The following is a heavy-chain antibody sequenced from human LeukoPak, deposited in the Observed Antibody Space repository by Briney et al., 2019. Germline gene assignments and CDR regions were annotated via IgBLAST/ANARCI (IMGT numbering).Heavy chain of an antibody. CDR1: GFTFSFYE. D-gene: IGHD6-25*01. V-gene: IGHV3-48*03. CDR2: VGSGGTTI. J-gene: IGHJ6*02. Sequence: GGSLRLSCAASGFTFSFYEMNWVRQTPEKGLEWVSYVGSGGTTIFYADSVKGRFTISRDNAENSLYLQMNGLRAEDTAVYYCARISANYYYGMDVWGQGTTVTVSS. CDR3: ARISANYYYGMDV.